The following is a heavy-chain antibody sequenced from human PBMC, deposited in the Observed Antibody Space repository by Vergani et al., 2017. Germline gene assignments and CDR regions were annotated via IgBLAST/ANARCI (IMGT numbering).Heavy chain of an antibody. Sequence: EVQLLESGGGLVQPGGSLRLSCAPSGFTFSSYAISRVRQAPGKGLAWVSALSGSGGSTYYADAGKGRLTSSRDSSKNTLYLQMNSLRAEETAVDYCAKVWGGGPWGPFDYGGQGTLVTVSS. CDR3: AKVWGGGPWGPFDY. V-gene: IGHV3-23*01. D-gene: IGHD3-16*01. CDR1: GFTFSSYA. CDR2: LSGSGGST. J-gene: IGHJ4*02.